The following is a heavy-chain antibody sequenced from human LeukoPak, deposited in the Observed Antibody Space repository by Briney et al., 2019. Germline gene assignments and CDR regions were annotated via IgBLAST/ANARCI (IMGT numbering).Heavy chain of an antibody. CDR2: INHSGST. CDR3: ARGQPYYYDSSGYSDY. CDR1: GGSFSGYY. Sequence: SETLSLTYAVYGGSFSGYYWSWIRQPPGKGLEWIGEINHSGSTNYNPSLKSRVTISVDTSKNQFSLKLSSMTAADTAVYYCARGQPYYYDSSGYSDYWGQGTLVTVSS. D-gene: IGHD3-22*01. J-gene: IGHJ4*02. V-gene: IGHV4-34*01.